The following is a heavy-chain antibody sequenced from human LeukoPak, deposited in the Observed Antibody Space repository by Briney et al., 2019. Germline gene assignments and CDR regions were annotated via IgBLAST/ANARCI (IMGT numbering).Heavy chain of an antibody. CDR2: INHDGSST. D-gene: IGHD3-10*02. Sequence: GGSPRLSCATSGFTFSTFWMHWVRQAPGKGLVWVSRINHDGSSTNYADSVKGRFTISRDNAKNSLYLQMNSLRAEDTAVYYCAELGITMIGGVWGKGTTVTISS. CDR3: AELGITMIGGV. J-gene: IGHJ6*04. V-gene: IGHV3-74*01. CDR1: GFTFSTFW.